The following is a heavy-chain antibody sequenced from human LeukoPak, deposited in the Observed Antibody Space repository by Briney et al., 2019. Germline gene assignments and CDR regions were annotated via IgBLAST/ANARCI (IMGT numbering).Heavy chain of an antibody. CDR2: SNAGNGNT. Sequence: ASVKVSCKASGYTFTSYAMHWVRQAPGQRLEWMGWSNAGNGNTKYSQEFQGRVTITRDTSASTAYMELSSLRSEDMAVYYCAGSYYYDSSGYYYGFDYWGQGTLVTVSS. V-gene: IGHV1-3*02. CDR1: GYTFTSYA. D-gene: IGHD3-22*01. CDR3: AGSYYYDSSGYYYGFDY. J-gene: IGHJ4*02.